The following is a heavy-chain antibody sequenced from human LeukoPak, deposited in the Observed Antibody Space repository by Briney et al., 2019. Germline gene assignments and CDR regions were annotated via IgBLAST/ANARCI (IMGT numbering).Heavy chain of an antibody. D-gene: IGHD3-22*01. CDR2: IYPGDSDT. J-gene: IGHJ4*02. CDR3: ARLAYYYDSSGYYSRYFDY. V-gene: IGHV5-51*01. CDR1: GYSFTSYW. Sequence: GESLKISCKGSGYSFTSYWIGWVRQMPGKGLEWMGIIYPGDSDTRYSPSFQGQVTISADKSISTAYLQWSSLKASDTAMYYCARLAYYYDSSGYYSRYFDYWVQGTLVTVSS.